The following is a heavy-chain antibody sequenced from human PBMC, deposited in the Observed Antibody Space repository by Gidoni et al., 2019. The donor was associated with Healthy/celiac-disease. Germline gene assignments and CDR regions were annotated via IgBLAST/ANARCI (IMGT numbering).Heavy chain of an antibody. J-gene: IGHJ5*02. D-gene: IGHD6-19*01. V-gene: IGHV3-21*01. Sequence: EVQLVESGGGLVKPGGSLRLACADSGFTLSSYSMDWVRQAPGKGLEWVSSISSSSSYIYYADSVKGRFTISSDNAKNSLYLQINSLSAEDTAVYYCAREAVDGWFDPWGQGTLVTVSS. CDR2: ISSSSSYI. CDR1: GFTLSSYS. CDR3: AREAVDGWFDP.